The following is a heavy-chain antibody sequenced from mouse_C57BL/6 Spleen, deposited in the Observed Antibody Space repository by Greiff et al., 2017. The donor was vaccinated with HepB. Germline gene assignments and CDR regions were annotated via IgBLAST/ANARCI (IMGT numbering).Heavy chain of an antibody. V-gene: IGHV10-3*01. CDR1: GFTFNTYA. D-gene: IGHD1-1*01. Sequence: GGGLVQPKGSLKLSCAASGFTFNTYAMHWVRQAPGKGLEWVARIRSKSSNYATYYADSVKDRFTISRDDSQSMLYLQMNNLKTEDTAMYYCVRGATVVATFHWYFDVWGTGTTVTVSS. J-gene: IGHJ1*03. CDR2: IRSKSSNYAT. CDR3: VRGATVVATFHWYFDV.